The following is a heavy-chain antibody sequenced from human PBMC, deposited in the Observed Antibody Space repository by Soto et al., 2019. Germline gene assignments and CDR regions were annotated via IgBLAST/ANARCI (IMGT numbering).Heavy chain of an antibody. CDR2: ISYSGST. J-gene: IGHJ1*01. D-gene: IGHD1-26*01. V-gene: IGHV4-61*01. Sequence: PSETLSLTCTVSGASVSSGNYYWSWIRQPPGKGLECIGYISYSGSTNYNPSLKSRVTISIDTSKNQFSLKLSSVTAADTAVYYCARGSGNFHAYSGQGTLVIVSS. CDR1: GASVSSGNYY. CDR3: ARGSGNFHAY.